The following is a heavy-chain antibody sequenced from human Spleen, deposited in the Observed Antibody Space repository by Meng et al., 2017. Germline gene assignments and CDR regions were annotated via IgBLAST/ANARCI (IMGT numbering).Heavy chain of an antibody. CDR1: GGSFSDYY. D-gene: IGHD4-11*01. CDR2: INHSGST. CDR3: ARGPTTMAHDFDY. Sequence: QGQLQQWGAGLLKPSETLSLTCVVSGGSFSDYYWSWIRQLPGKGLEWIGEINHSGSTNYNPSLESRATISVDTSQNNLSLKLSSVTAADSAVYYCARGPTTMAHDFDYWGQGTLVTVS. V-gene: IGHV4-34*01. J-gene: IGHJ4*02.